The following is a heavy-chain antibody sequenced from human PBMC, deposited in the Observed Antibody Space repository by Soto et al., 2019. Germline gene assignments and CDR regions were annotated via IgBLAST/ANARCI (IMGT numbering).Heavy chain of an antibody. D-gene: IGHD3-10*01. J-gene: IGHJ4*02. V-gene: IGHV4-4*02. CDR2: ISHSGST. Sequence: QVQLQESGPGQVKPSGTLSLTCAVSGGSISSSNWWRWVRQPPGKGLEWIGDISHSGSTNYSPSLKSRVTISLDKSKNQFSLGLTSVTAADTAVYYCARRPYGSGSFDFWGQGTLVTVSS. CDR1: GGSISSSNW. CDR3: ARRPYGSGSFDF.